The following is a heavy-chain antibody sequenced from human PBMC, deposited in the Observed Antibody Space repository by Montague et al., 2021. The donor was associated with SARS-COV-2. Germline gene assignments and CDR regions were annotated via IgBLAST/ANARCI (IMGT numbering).Heavy chain of an antibody. D-gene: IGHD3-16*02. J-gene: IGHJ6*02. CDR1: GFTFSSYA. Sequence: SLRLSCAASGFTFSSYAMHWNRQAPGKGLEWVAAISYDGSNKYYADSVKGRFTISRDNSKNTLYLQMNSLRAEDTAVYYCARDRGMITFGGVIVIDGMDVWGQGTTVTVSS. CDR3: ARDRGMITFGGVIVIDGMDV. CDR2: ISYDGSNK. V-gene: IGHV3-30-3*01.